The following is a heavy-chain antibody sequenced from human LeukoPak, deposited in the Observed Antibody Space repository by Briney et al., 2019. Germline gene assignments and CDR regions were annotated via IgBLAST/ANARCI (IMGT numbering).Heavy chain of an antibody. CDR2: IIPIFGTA. D-gene: IGHD2-15*01. Sequence: SVKVSCEASGGTFSSYAISWVRQAPGQGLEWMGGIIPIFGTANYAQKFQGRVTITTDESTSTAYMELSSLRSEDTAVYYCATGAANYYYYYYMDVWGKGTTVTVSS. J-gene: IGHJ6*03. V-gene: IGHV1-69*05. CDR3: ATGAANYYYYYYMDV. CDR1: GGTFSSYA.